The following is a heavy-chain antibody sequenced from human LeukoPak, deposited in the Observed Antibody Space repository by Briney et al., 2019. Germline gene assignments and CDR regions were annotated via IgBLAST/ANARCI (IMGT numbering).Heavy chain of an antibody. J-gene: IGHJ4*02. V-gene: IGHV3-23*01. Sequence: PGGSLRLSCAASGFTFSSYAMSWVRQAPGKGLEGVSGISAGGASTYYADSVKGRFTISRDNSKNTLYLQMSSLGAADTAVYYCAKDRLGYSGARGFDWWGQGTLVTVSS. CDR1: GFTFSSYA. CDR2: ISAGGAST. CDR3: AKDRLGYSGARGFDW. D-gene: IGHD5-12*01.